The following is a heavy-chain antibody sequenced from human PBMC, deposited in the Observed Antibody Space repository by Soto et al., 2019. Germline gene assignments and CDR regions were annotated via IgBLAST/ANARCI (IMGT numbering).Heavy chain of an antibody. CDR1: GGSFSGYY. D-gene: IGHD2-15*01. J-gene: IGHJ6*02. CDR3: ATRGRRYYGMDV. V-gene: IGHV4-34*01. CDR2: INHSGST. Sequence: TSETLSLTCAVYGGSFSGYYWSWIRQPPGKGLEWIGEINHSGSTNYNPSLKSRVTISVDTSKNQFSLKLSSVTAADTAVYYCATRGRRYYGMDVWGQGTTVTVSS.